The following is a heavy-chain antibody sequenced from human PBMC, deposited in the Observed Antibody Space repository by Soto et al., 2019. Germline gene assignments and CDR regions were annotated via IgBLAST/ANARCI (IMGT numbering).Heavy chain of an antibody. CDR1: GFTFSSYA. D-gene: IGHD4-17*01. CDR3: ARGYGDYYWFDP. CDR2: ISSNGGST. J-gene: IGHJ5*02. V-gene: IGHV3-64*01. Sequence: EVQLVESGGGLVQPRGSLSLSCAASGFTFSSYAMHWVRQAPGKGLEYVSAISSNGGSTYYANSVKGRFTISRDNSNNTLYLQMGSLRAEDMAVYYCARGYGDYYWFDPWGQGTLVTVSS.